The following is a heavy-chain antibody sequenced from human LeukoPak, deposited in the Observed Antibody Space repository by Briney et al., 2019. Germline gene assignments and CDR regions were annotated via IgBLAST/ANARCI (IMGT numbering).Heavy chain of an antibody. CDR1: GGSISSGGYY. CDR3: CSGGSQTFDY. V-gene: IGHV4-31*03. Sequence: PSETLSLTCTVSGGSISSGGYYWSWIRQHPGKGLEWIGYIYYSGSTYYNPSLKSRVTISVDTSKNQFSLKLSSVTAADTAAYYCCSGGSQTFDYWGQGTLVTVSS. CDR2: IYYSGST. J-gene: IGHJ4*02. D-gene: IGHD2-15*01.